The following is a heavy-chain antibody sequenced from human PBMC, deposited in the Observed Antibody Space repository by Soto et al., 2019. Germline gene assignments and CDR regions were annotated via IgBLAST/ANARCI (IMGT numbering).Heavy chain of an antibody. Sequence: GASVKVSCKTSGYTFTNYYIHWMRQAPGQGLEWMGLVNPASGSTSYAQKFQGRVTMTSDASTTTVYMDLSSLKSEDTAVYYCARERLTYYDFWSAPQGYGMDVWGQGTTVTVSS. D-gene: IGHD3-3*01. CDR1: GYTFTNYY. CDR2: VNPASGST. J-gene: IGHJ6*02. V-gene: IGHV1-46*01. CDR3: ARERLTYYDFWSAPQGYGMDV.